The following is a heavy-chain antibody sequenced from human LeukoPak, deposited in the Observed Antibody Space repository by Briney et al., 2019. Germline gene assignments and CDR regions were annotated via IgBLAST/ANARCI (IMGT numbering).Heavy chain of an antibody. CDR1: GGSISNYY. V-gene: IGHV4-59*01. CDR3: ARGNYYDSSY. Sequence: SETLSLTCTVAGGSISNYYWSWIRQPPGKGLEWIGHIYYSGSTNYNPSLKSRVTISVDTSKNQFSLKLSSVTAADTAVYYCARGNYYDSSYWGQGTLVTVSS. J-gene: IGHJ4*02. D-gene: IGHD3-22*01. CDR2: IYYSGST.